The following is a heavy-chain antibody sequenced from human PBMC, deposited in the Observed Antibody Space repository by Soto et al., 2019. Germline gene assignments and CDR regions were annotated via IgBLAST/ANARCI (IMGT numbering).Heavy chain of an antibody. CDR2: ISYDGNSK. J-gene: IGHJ4*02. Sequence: GGSLRLSCVASGFIFSNYVMHWVRQAPGKGLEWVAVISYDGNSKHYADSVKGRFTISRDNSKSTLYVQMNSLRAEDTAVYYCARSYCGDDCALDHWGQGTLVTVSS. CDR1: GFIFSNYV. D-gene: IGHD2-21*02. V-gene: IGHV3-30-3*01. CDR3: ARSYCGDDCALDH.